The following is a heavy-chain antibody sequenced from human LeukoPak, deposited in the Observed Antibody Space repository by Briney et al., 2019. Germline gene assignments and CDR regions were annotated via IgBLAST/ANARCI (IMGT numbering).Heavy chain of an antibody. CDR2: ISAYNGNT. Sequence: GASVKVSCKASGYTFTSYGISWVRQAPGQGLEWMGWISAYNGNTNYAQKLQGRVTMTRNTSISTAYMELSSLRSEDTAVYYCARGQVVVVPAAEDNWFDPWGQGTLVTVSS. J-gene: IGHJ5*02. CDR1: GYTFTSYG. D-gene: IGHD2-2*01. CDR3: ARGQVVVVPAAEDNWFDP. V-gene: IGHV1-18*01.